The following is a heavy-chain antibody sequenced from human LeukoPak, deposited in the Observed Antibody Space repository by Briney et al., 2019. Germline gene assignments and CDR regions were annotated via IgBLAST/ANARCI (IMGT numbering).Heavy chain of an antibody. CDR3: ARGQGYSYGYEWFDP. Sequence: SETLSLTCSVSGVSIRSSYWSWIRQPPGKGLEWIGYIYYSGSINYNRSLKSRVTISVDTSKNQFSLKLSSVTAADTAVYYCARGQGYSYGYEWFDPWGQGTLVTVSA. J-gene: IGHJ5*02. CDR2: IYYSGSI. CDR1: GVSIRSSY. V-gene: IGHV4-59*01. D-gene: IGHD5-18*01.